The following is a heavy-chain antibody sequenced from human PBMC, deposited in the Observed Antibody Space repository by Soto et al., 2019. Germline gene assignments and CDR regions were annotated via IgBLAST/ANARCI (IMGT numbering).Heavy chain of an antibody. CDR3: AKDPRQIVATTHNNWFDP. Sequence: GGSLRLSCAASGFTFSSYAMSWVRQAPGKGLEWVSAISGSGGSTYYADSVKGRFTISRDNSKDTLYLQMNSLRAEDTAVYYCAKDPRQIVATTHNNWFDPWGQGTLVTVSS. CDR2: ISGSGGST. V-gene: IGHV3-23*01. D-gene: IGHD5-12*01. J-gene: IGHJ5*02. CDR1: GFTFSSYA.